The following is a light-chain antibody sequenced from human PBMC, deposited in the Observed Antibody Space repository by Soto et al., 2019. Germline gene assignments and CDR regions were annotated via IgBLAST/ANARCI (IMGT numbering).Light chain of an antibody. CDR2: EVS. CDR1: SSDIGGYNY. Sequence: QSALTQPASVSGSPGQSITISCTGTSSDIGGYNYVSWYQQHPGKAPKLMIYEVSNRPSGVSNRFSGSKSGNTASLTISGLQAEYEADYYCSSFRSTTTLFGGGTQLTVL. CDR3: SSFRSTTTL. J-gene: IGLJ2*01. V-gene: IGLV2-14*01.